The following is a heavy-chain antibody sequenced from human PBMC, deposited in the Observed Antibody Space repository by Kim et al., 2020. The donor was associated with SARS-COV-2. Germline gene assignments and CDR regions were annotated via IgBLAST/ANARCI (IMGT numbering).Heavy chain of an antibody. Sequence: SETLSLTCAVSGGSISSTNWWSWVRQPPGKGLEWIGEIYHSGSTNYNPSLKSRVTISVDKSKNQFSLKLSSVTAADTAVYYCARFEFGYYYGMDVWGQGTTVTVSS. J-gene: IGHJ6*02. CDR1: GGSISSTNW. CDR3: ARFEFGYYYGMDV. V-gene: IGHV4-4*02. CDR2: IYHSGST. D-gene: IGHD3-16*01.